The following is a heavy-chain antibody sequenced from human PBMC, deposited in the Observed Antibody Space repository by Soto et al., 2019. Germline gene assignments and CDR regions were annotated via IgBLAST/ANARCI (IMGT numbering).Heavy chain of an antibody. CDR3: ARSPTVVNQPFDY. J-gene: IGHJ4*02. Sequence: QVQLQESGPGLVKPSQTLSLTCTVSGGSISSGGYYWSWIRQHPGKGLEWIGYIYYSGSTYYNPSRKRRVXXSXDXXKNQFSLKLSSVTAADTAVYYCARSPTVVNQPFDYWGQGTLVTVSS. V-gene: IGHV4-31*03. CDR1: GGSISSGGYY. CDR2: IYYSGST. D-gene: IGHD4-17*01.